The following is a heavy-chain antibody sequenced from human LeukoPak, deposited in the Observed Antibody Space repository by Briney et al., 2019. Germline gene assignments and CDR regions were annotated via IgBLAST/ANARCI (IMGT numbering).Heavy chain of an antibody. CDR3: ARVGGATTFYFDY. CDR2: INPNSGGT. D-gene: IGHD1-26*01. J-gene: IGHJ4*02. V-gene: IGHV1-2*02. Sequence: ASVKVSREASGYTFTGYYMHWVRQAPGQGLEWMGWINPNSGGTNYAQKFQGRVTMTRDTSISTAYMELSRLRSDDTAVYYCARVGGATTFYFDYWGQGTLVTVSS. CDR1: GYTFTGYY.